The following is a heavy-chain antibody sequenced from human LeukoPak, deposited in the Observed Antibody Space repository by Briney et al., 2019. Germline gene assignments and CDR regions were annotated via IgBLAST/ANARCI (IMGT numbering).Heavy chain of an antibody. J-gene: IGHJ4*02. CDR3: AKDNRLGDFDY. CDR2: IRHDGSNK. CDR1: GFTFSSYG. Sequence: PGGSLRLSCAASGFTFSSYGIHWVRQAPGKGLEWVAFIRHDGSNKYYADSVKGRFTISRDNSKSALYLQMNSLRAEDTAVYYCAKDNRLGDFDYWGQGTLVTVSS. D-gene: IGHD2/OR15-2a*01. V-gene: IGHV3-30*02.